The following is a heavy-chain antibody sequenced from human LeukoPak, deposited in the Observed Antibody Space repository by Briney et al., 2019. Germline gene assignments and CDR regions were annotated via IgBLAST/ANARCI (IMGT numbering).Heavy chain of an antibody. CDR3: AVGARAYGSGLNWFDP. CDR1: GGSISSGDYY. CDR2: IYYSGST. Sequence: PSETLSLTCTVSGGSISSGDYYWSWIRQPPGKGLEWIGYIYYSGSTYYNPSLKSRVTISVDTSKNQFSLKLSPVTAADTAVYYCAVGARAYGSGLNWFDPWGQGTLVTVSS. D-gene: IGHD3-10*01. V-gene: IGHV4-30-4*01. J-gene: IGHJ5*02.